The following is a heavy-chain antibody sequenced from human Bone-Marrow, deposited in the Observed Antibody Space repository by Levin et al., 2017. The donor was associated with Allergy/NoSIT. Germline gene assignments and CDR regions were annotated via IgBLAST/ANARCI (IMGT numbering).Heavy chain of an antibody. D-gene: IGHD6-19*01. V-gene: IGHV3-30*18. J-gene: IGHJ4*02. Sequence: GGSLRLSCAVSGFTFSNYDMYWVRQAPGKGLEWVAVISLDGSNRDYVDSVKGRFTVSRDNSKNTLFLQMFSLRTEDTAIYYCAKGSSSGWHQIYWGQGTLVTVSS. CDR3: AKGSSSGWHQIY. CDR1: GFTFSNYD. CDR2: ISLDGSNR.